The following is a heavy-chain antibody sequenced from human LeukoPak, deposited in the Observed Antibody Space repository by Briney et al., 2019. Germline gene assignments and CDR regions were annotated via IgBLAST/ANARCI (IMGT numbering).Heavy chain of an antibody. CDR1: SGSFSGYY. CDR3: ARYSSSWYGDGYFQH. Sequence: SETLSLTCAVYSGSFSGYYWSWIRQPPGKGLEWIGYIYYSGSTNCNPSLKSRVTISVDTSKNQFSLKLSSVTAADTAVFYCARYSSSWYGDGYFQHWGQGTLVTVSS. J-gene: IGHJ1*01. D-gene: IGHD6-13*01. CDR2: IYYSGST. V-gene: IGHV4-59*01.